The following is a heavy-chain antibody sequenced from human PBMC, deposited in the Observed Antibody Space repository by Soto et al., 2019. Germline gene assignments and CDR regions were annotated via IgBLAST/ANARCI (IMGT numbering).Heavy chain of an antibody. Sequence: QGQLVQSGAEVKKPGASVKVSCKASGYTFTTYYIHWMRQAPGQGLEWMGMFNPYTGGTRYAHKSQGRVTMTGDTSTSTGYMALSRLRSDDTAVYYCARLGGEIGAALDPWGQGTLVTVSS. D-gene: IGHD3-16*01. CDR2: FNPYTGGT. CDR1: GYTFTTYY. V-gene: IGHV1-46*01. J-gene: IGHJ5*02. CDR3: ARLGGEIGAALDP.